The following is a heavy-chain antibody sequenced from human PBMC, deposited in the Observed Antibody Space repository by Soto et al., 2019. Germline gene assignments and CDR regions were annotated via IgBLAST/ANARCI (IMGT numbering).Heavy chain of an antibody. V-gene: IGHV4-34*01. Sequence: SETLSLTCAVYGGSFSGYYWSWIRQPPGKGLEWIGEIHPSGSAKYNTSIESRVTMAADTSKNQFSLKLNSVTAADTAVYYCARGMDRAKTGYWGQGTLVTVSS. CDR2: IHPSGSA. D-gene: IGHD5-18*01. J-gene: IGHJ4*02. CDR3: ARGMDRAKTGY. CDR1: GGSFSGYY.